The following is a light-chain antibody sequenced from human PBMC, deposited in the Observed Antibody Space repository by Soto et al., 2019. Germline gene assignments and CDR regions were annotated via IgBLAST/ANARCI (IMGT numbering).Light chain of an antibody. CDR3: QQYISYPYT. Sequence: DIQMTQFPSTLSASVGDRVTITCRASQTTNTWLAWYQQKPGTAPKLLIYDASSLEGGVPSRFSASGSGPEFTLTISSLQPDDLATYYCQQYISYPYTFGQGTKVDIK. V-gene: IGKV1-5*01. CDR2: DAS. CDR1: QTTNTW. J-gene: IGKJ2*01.